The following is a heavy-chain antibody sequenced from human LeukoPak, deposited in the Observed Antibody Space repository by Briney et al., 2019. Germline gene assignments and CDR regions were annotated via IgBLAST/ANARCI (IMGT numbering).Heavy chain of an antibody. J-gene: IGHJ4*02. D-gene: IGHD3-3*01. CDR1: GFTFSSYG. CDR2: IRYDGSNK. V-gene: IGHV3-30*02. CDR3: AKDLTIFGVVITDVDY. Sequence: GGSLRLSCAASGFTFSSYGMHWVRQAPGKGLEWVAFIRYDGSNKYYADSVKGRFTISRDNSKNTLYLQMNSLRAEDTAVYYCAKDLTIFGVVITDVDYWGQGTLVTVSS.